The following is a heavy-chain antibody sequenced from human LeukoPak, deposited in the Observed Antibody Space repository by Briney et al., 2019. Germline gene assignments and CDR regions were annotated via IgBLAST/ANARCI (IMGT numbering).Heavy chain of an antibody. Sequence: QPGGSLRLSCAASGFTFDDYATHWVRQAPGEGLEWVSLISGDGGSTYYADSVKGRFTISRDNSKNSLYLQMNSLRTEDTALYYCAKDRRHGYNYNYFAYWGQGTLVTVSS. V-gene: IGHV3-43*02. D-gene: IGHD5-24*01. CDR1: GFTFDDYA. CDR2: ISGDGGST. J-gene: IGHJ4*02. CDR3: AKDRRHGYNYNYFAY.